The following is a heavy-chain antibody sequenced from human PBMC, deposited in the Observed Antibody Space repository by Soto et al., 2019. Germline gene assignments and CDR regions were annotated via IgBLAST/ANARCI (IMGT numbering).Heavy chain of an antibody. CDR2: ISGSGGDT. Sequence: GGSLRLSCAASGFTFSSYTMRWVRQAPGKGLEWVSTISGSGGDTYYADSVKGRFTISRDNSKNTLYLQMNSLLAEDTAIYYCARDPHSLDYWGQGTLVTVSS. V-gene: IGHV3-23*01. J-gene: IGHJ4*02. CDR1: GFTFSSYT. D-gene: IGHD2-21*01. CDR3: ARDPHSLDY.